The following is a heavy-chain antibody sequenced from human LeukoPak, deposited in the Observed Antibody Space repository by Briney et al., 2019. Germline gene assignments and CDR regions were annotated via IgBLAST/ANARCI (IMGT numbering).Heavy chain of an antibody. CDR1: GFTFSNYA. Sequence: GGSLRLSCVASGFTFSNYAMSWVRQAPGEGLEWVSAVTGRGGSTYYADSVKGRFTISRDNSRNTLFLQMNSLRAEDTAIYYCAKWGDFDILTGYYVSDFWGQGTLVTVSS. D-gene: IGHD3-9*01. J-gene: IGHJ4*02. CDR2: VTGRGGST. CDR3: AKWGDFDILTGYYVSDF. V-gene: IGHV3-23*01.